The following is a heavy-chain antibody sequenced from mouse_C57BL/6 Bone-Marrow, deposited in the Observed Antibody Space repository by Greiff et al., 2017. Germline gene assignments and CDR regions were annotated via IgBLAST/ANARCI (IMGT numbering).Heavy chain of an antibody. Sequence: EVMLVESVAELVRPGASVKLSCTASGFNIKNTYMHWVKQRPEQGLEWIGRIDPANGNTKYAPKFQGKATITADTSSNTAYLQLSSLTSEDTAIYYCARGGYGSSYDWYFDVWGTGTTVTVSS. CDR1: GFNIKNTY. D-gene: IGHD1-1*01. CDR2: IDPANGNT. J-gene: IGHJ1*03. V-gene: IGHV14-3*01. CDR3: ARGGYGSSYDWYFDV.